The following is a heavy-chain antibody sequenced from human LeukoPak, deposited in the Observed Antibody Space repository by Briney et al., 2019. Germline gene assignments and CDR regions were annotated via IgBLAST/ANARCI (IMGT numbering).Heavy chain of an antibody. Sequence: GGSLRLSCAASGFRFSSYSMNWVRQAPGKGLEWVSYISSSSSIIYYADSVKGRFTISRDNSKNTLYLQMNSLRAEDTAVYYCARDKSGYSYGSMDYWGQGTLVTVSS. V-gene: IGHV3-48*01. CDR3: ARDKSGYSYGSMDY. CDR2: ISSSSSII. D-gene: IGHD5-18*01. CDR1: GFRFSSYS. J-gene: IGHJ4*02.